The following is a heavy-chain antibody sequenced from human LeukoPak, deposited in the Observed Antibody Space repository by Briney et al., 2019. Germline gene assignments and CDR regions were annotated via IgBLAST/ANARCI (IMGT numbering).Heavy chain of an antibody. CDR1: GGTFSSYT. CDR3: ARAPGYCSGGSCYSGFYGMDV. J-gene: IGHJ6*02. D-gene: IGHD2-15*01. V-gene: IGHV1-69*02. CDR2: IIPILGIA. Sequence: SVKVSCKASGGTFSSYTISWVGQAPGQGLEWMGRIIPILGIANYAQKFQGRVTITADKSTSTAYMELSSLRSEDTAVYYCARAPGYCSGGSCYSGFYGMDVWGQGTTVTVSS.